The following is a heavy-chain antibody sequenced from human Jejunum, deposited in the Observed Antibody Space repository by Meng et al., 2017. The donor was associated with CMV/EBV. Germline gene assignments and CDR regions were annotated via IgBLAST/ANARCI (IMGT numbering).Heavy chain of an antibody. CDR1: GFTFRTYG. CDR2: IIGGGST. CDR3: ARKYSSNWHLDAFDM. V-gene: IGHV3-23*01. D-gene: IGHD6-13*01. Sequence: GFTFRTYGMSWVRQALGKGLECVSGIIGGGSTSYADSVKGRFTISRDNSKNTLYLQMNSLRAEDTAVYYCARKYSSNWHLDAFDMWGQGTMVTVSS. J-gene: IGHJ3*02.